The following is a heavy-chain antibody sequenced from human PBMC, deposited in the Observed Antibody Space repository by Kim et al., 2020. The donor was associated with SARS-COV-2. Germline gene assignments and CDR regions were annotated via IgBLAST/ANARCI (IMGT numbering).Heavy chain of an antibody. J-gene: IGHJ4*02. Sequence: NYAQKLQGRVTMTTDTSTSTAYMELRSLRSDDTAVYYCARVQDGGYLFDYWGQGTLVTVSS. CDR3: ARVQDGGYLFDY. D-gene: IGHD3-22*01. V-gene: IGHV1-18*01.